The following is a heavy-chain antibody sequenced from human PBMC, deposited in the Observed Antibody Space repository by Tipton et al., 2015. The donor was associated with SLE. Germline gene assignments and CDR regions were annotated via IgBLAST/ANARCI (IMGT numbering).Heavy chain of an antibody. J-gene: IGHJ4*02. V-gene: IGHV3-66*01. Sequence: LSLTCAASGFTFTDSYMTWVRQAPGKGLEWVALIDTGGSTNYAHSVKDRFTISRDTSKNTLYLQMNNLRAEDSAMYYCALETIFEGGADYWGQGTLVSVSS. CDR2: IDTGGST. D-gene: IGHD3-3*01. CDR3: ALETIFEGGADY. CDR1: GFTFTDSY.